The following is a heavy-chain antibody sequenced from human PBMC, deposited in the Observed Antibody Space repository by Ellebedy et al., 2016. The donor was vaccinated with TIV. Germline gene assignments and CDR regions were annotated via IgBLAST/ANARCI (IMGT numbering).Heavy chain of an antibody. CDR2: IYYTGST. CDR1: GGSISSSGFY. J-gene: IGHJ4*02. CDR3: ARQRSYDFWSGYYADY. D-gene: IGHD3-3*01. Sequence: SETLSLTCTVSGGSISSSGFYWGWIRQPPGKGLECIGTIYYTGSTYYNPSLKSRVIVSVDTPKNEFSLRLSSVTAADTAVYYCARQRSYDFWSGYYADYWGQGTLVTVSS. V-gene: IGHV4-39*01.